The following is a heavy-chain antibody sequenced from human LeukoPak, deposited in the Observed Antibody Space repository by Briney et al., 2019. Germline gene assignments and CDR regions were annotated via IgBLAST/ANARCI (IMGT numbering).Heavy chain of an antibody. J-gene: IGHJ4*02. V-gene: IGHV3-66*01. D-gene: IGHD2-21*02. CDR2: IYSGGST. CDR3: AREQSDLSFDY. CDR1: GFSVSSNY. Sequence: GGSLRLSCAASGFSVSSNYMSWVRQAPGKGLEWVSVIYSGGSTYYADSVKGRFTISRDNSKNTLYLQMNSLRAEDTAVYYCAREQSDLSFDYWGQGTLVTVSS.